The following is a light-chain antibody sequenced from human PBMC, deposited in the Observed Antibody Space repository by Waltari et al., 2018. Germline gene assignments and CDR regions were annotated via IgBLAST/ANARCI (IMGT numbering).Light chain of an antibody. CDR2: DVN. CDR1: SSDVGGYDF. CDR3: CSYAGTYTFVL. Sequence: QSALTQPRSVSGSPGQSVTISCTGTSSDVGGYDFVSWYQQHPGKAPKLIIYDVNKRPSGFPDRFCGCKSGNTASLTIAGLQAEDETDYYCCSYAGTYTFVLFGGETRLTVL. J-gene: IGLJ2*01. V-gene: IGLV2-11*01.